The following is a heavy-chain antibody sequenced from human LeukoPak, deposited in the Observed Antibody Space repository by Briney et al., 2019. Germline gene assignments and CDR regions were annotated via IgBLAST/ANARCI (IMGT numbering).Heavy chain of an antibody. J-gene: IGHJ4*02. V-gene: IGHV4-34*01. Sequence: TSETLSLTCAVYGGSFSGYYWSWIRQPPGKGLEWIGEINHSGSTNYNPSLKSRVTISVDTSKNQFSLKLSSVTAADTAVYYCARGRQYYYGSGRPRAPFDYWGQGTLVTVSS. D-gene: IGHD3-10*01. CDR3: ARGRQYYYGSGRPRAPFDY. CDR1: GGSFSGYY. CDR2: INHSGST.